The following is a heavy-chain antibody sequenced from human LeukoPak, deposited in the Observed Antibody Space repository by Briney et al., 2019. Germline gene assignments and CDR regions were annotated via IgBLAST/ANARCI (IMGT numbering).Heavy chain of an antibody. V-gene: IGHV3-7*01. J-gene: IGHJ6*02. CDR1: GFTLSRYW. CDR3: VKYGMDV. D-gene: IGHD2/OR15-2a*01. CDR2: IKEDGSEK. Sequence: PGGSLRLSCAASGFTLSRYWMSWVRQAPGKGLGWVANIKEDGSEKYYVDSVKGRFTIFRDNAENSLFLQMNSLRAEDTAIYYCVKYGMDVWGQGTTVTVSS.